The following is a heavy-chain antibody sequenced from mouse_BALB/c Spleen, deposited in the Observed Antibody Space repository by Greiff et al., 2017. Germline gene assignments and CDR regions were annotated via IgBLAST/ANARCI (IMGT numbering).Heavy chain of an antibody. D-gene: IGHD1-1*01. CDR1: GFTFSSYG. CDR3: ARRDTTVVADY. V-gene: IGHV5-6*02. J-gene: IGHJ2*01. CDR2: ISSGGSYT. Sequence: VQLVESGGDLVKPGGSLKLSCAASGFTFSSYGMSWVRQTPDKRLEWVATISSGGSYTYYPDSVKGRFTISRDNAKNTLYLQMSSLKSEDTAMYYCARRDTTVVADYWGQGTTLTVSS.